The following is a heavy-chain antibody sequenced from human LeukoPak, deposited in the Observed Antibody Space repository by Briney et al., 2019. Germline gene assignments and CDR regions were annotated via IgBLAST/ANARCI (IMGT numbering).Heavy chain of an antibody. J-gene: IGHJ4*02. CDR2: INHSGST. D-gene: IGHD2-15*01. Sequence: PSETLSLTCAVYGGSFSGYYWSWIRQPPGKGLEWIGEINHSGSTNYNPSLKSRVTISVDTSKNQFPLKLSSVTAADTAVYYCARLRACCSGGSCYSERRFDYWGQGTLVTVSS. CDR3: ARLRACCSGGSCYSERRFDY. CDR1: GGSFSGYY. V-gene: IGHV4-34*01.